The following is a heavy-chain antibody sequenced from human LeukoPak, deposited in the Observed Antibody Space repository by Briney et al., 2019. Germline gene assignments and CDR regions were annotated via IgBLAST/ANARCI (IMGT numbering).Heavy chain of an antibody. D-gene: IGHD2-15*01. CDR1: GGSISSYY. CDR2: IYYSGST. J-gene: IGHJ6*02. Sequence: SETLSLTCTVSGGSISSYYWSWIRQPPGKGLEWVGYIYYSGSTNYNPSLKSRVTISVDTSKNQFSLKLSSVTAADTAVYYCARGIGYCSGGSCWHYGMDVWGQGTTVTVSS. V-gene: IGHV4-59*01. CDR3: ARGIGYCSGGSCWHYGMDV.